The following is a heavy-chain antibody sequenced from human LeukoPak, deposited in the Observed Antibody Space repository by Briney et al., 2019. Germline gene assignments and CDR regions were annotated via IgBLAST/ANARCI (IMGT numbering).Heavy chain of an antibody. CDR3: ARAVSHGSGTPRMDV. V-gene: IGHV3-48*01. CDR2: IISRSSTI. J-gene: IGHJ6*04. Sequence: PGGSLRLSCAPSGFTFSSHSMNWVRQAPGKGLDWVSYIISRSSTIYYAGSVEARFTISRDNAKNSLYLQMNSVRADDTAVYYCARAVSHGSGTPRMDVWGNGTTVTVSS. D-gene: IGHD3-10*01. CDR1: GFTFSSHS.